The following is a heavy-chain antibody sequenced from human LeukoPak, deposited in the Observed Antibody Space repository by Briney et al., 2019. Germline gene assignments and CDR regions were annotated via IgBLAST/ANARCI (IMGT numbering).Heavy chain of an antibody. CDR1: GYTFTSYD. V-gene: IGHV1-8*01. D-gene: IGHD3-10*01. CDR2: MNPNSGNT. J-gene: IGHJ5*02. CDR3: ARGRVFPGVAPRQVWFDP. Sequence: ASVKVSCKASGYTFTSYDINWVRQATGQGLEWMGWMNPNSGNTGYAQKFLGRVTMTRNTSISTAYMELSRLRSEDTAVYYCARGRVFPGVAPRQVWFDPWGQGTPVTVSS.